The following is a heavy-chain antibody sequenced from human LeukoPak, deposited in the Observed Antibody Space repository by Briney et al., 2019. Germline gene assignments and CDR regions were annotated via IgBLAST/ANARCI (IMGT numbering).Heavy chain of an antibody. Sequence: PGGSLRLSCVASGFTFSSYEMNWVRQAPGKGLEWVSFISGGGSTTFYADSVKGRFTISRDNAKNSLYLQMSSLRVEDTAVYYCTRDEEGASREFDYWGQGALVTVSS. CDR3: TRDEEGASREFDY. V-gene: IGHV3-48*03. J-gene: IGHJ4*02. D-gene: IGHD1-26*01. CDR2: ISGGGSTT. CDR1: GFTFSSYE.